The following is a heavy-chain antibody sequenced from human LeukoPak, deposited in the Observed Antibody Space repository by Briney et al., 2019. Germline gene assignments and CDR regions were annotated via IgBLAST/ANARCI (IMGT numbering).Heavy chain of an antibody. CDR3: AKDIAFSMTY. Sequence: GGSLRLSCAVSGFTVSTNYMSWVRQAPGKGLEWVSIVYPGGNTYYADSVKGRFTISRDNSKNTLYLQMNSLRAEDTAVYYCAKDIAFSMTYWGQGTLVTVSS. J-gene: IGHJ4*02. CDR2: VYPGGNT. CDR1: GFTVSTNY. D-gene: IGHD2/OR15-2a*01. V-gene: IGHV3-66*01.